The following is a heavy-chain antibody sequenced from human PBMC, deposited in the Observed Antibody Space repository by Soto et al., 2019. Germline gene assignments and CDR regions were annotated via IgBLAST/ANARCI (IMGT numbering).Heavy chain of an antibody. V-gene: IGHV1-18*01. CDR2: ISAYNGNT. Sequence: ASVKFSCKASGYTFTSYGISWVRQAPGQGLEWMGWISAYNGNTNYAQKLQGRVTMTTDTSTSTACMELRSLRSDDTAVYYCAREANCSGGSCYNYGMDVWGQGTTVTVSS. CDR1: GYTFTSYG. CDR3: AREANCSGGSCYNYGMDV. J-gene: IGHJ6*02. D-gene: IGHD2-15*01.